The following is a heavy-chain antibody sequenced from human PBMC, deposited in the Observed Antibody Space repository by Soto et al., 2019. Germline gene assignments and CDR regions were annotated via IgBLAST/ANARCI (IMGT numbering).Heavy chain of an antibody. CDR3: ARKMNYDFMYYYYGMDV. J-gene: IGHJ6*02. Sequence: GSLRRSGAASGCTFSSYWMHWVRQAPGKGLVWVSRINSDGSSTSYADSVKGRFTISRDNAKNTLYLQMNSLRAEDTAVYYCARKMNYDFMYYYYGMDVWGQGTKVTVSS. D-gene: IGHD3-3*01. CDR2: INSDGSST. V-gene: IGHV3-74*01. CDR1: GCTFSSYW.